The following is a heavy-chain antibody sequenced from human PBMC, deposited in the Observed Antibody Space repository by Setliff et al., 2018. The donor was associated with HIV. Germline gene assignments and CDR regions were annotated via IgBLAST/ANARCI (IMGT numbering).Heavy chain of an antibody. D-gene: IGHD3-16*02. Sequence: GESLKISCKALDYTFTTYWIAWVRQMPGEGLEWMGIIYPDDSDIRYNPSFQNQITISADKSIATAYLQLNNLKASDTATYYCARHRIVKAYYYYMDVWGKGTTVTVSS. CDR2: IYPDDSDI. CDR3: ARHRIVKAYYYYMDV. J-gene: IGHJ6*03. V-gene: IGHV5-51*01. CDR1: DYTFTTYW.